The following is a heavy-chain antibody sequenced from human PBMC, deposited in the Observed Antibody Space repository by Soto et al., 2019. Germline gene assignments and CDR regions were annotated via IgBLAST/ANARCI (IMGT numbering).Heavy chain of an antibody. CDR2: IYYSGST. V-gene: IGHV4-59*08. CDR1: GGSISSYY. CDR3: ARYGAYYDFWSGYYYYFDY. J-gene: IGHJ4*02. D-gene: IGHD3-3*01. Sequence: QVQLQESGPGLVKPSETLSLTCTVSGGSISSYYWSWIRQPPGKGLEWIGYIYYSGSTNYNPSLKSRVTISVDTSKNQFSLKLSSVTAADTAVYYCARYGAYYDFWSGYYYYFDYWGQGTLVTVSS.